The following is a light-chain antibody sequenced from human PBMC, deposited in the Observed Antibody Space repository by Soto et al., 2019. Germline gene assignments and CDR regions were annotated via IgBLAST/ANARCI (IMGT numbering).Light chain of an antibody. V-gene: IGKV3-20*01. CDR2: GAS. CDR1: QSASSSY. CDR3: QQYNNWPPIT. J-gene: IGKJ5*01. Sequence: EIMLSQSPGTLSLSPGERATLSCRASQSASSSYLAWYQQKPGQAPRLLIYGASSRATGIPDRFSGSGSGTDFTLTISSLQSEDFAVYYCQQYNNWPPITFGQGTRLEIK.